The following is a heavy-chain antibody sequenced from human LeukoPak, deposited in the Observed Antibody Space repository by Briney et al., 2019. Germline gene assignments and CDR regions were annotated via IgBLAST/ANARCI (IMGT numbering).Heavy chain of an antibody. J-gene: IGHJ5*02. CDR2: IYTSGST. Sequence: PSETLSLTCTVSGGSISSGSYYWSWIRQPAGKGLEWIGRIYTSGSTNYNPSLKSRVTISVDTSKNQFSLKLSSVTAADTAVYYCARGKKRWNCSGGSCKTGNWFDPWGQGTLVTVSS. CDR3: ARGKKRWNCSGGSCKTGNWFDP. V-gene: IGHV4-61*02. D-gene: IGHD2-15*01. CDR1: GGSISSGSYY.